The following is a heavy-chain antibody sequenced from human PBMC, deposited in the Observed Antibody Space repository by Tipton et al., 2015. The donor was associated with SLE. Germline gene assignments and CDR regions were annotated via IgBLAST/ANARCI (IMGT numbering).Heavy chain of an antibody. D-gene: IGHD6-19*01. CDR2: IYTNGNT. J-gene: IGHJ3*02. Sequence: TLSLTCTVSGGSISSSYWSWIWLPAGGGLEWIGRIYTNGNTNYNPSPTSRVTVSSDTSKNQLSLRLNSVTAADTAVYYCARDHYSIGSFDIWGQGTLVTVSS. CDR1: GGSISSSY. V-gene: IGHV4-4*07. CDR3: ARDHYSIGSFDI.